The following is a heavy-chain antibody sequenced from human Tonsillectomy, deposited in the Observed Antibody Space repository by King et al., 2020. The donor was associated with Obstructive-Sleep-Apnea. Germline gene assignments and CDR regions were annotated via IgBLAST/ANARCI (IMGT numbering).Heavy chain of an antibody. CDR1: GGIFSSYA. Sequence: QLVQSGAEVKKPGSSVKVSCKASGGIFSSYALSWVRQAPGQGLEWMGGIIPIFGRPNYAQKFQGRVTITADRSTSTAYMELSSLRSEDTAVYYCARVNNTHGWGYYFDYWGQGTLVTVSS. J-gene: IGHJ4*02. CDR3: ARVNNTHGWGYYFDY. CDR2: IIPIFGRP. D-gene: IGHD2-21*01. V-gene: IGHV1-69*14.